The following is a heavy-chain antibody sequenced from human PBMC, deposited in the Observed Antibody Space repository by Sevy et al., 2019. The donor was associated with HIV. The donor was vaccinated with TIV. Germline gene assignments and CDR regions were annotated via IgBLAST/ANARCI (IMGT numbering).Heavy chain of an antibody. CDR3: TRNYGVGAFDI. CDR2: IRSKAYGGKT. D-gene: IGHD4-17*01. J-gene: IGHJ3*02. V-gene: IGHV3-49*03. Sequence: GGSLRLSCTASGFTFGDYAMSWFRQAPGKGLEWVGFIRSKAYGGKTEYAGSVKGRFTTSRDDSKSIAYLQMNSLKTEDTAVYYCTRNYGVGAFDIWGQGTMVTVSS. CDR1: GFTFGDYA.